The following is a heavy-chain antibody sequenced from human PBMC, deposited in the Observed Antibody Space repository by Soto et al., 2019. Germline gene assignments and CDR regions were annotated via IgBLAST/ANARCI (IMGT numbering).Heavy chain of an antibody. Sequence: QITLKEAGPTLVKPTETLTLTCTFSGFSLSARGEGVGWIRQPPGKALEWLAIIYWDDDKRYSPSLRTTFTTTKDPPKIQVVLTIPNLDPVDTATYFCAHRPFNRAWTDAYDIWGPGTMVTVSS. CDR3: AHRPFNRAWTDAYDI. CDR2: IYWDDDK. J-gene: IGHJ3*02. V-gene: IGHV2-5*02. CDR1: GFSLSARGEG. D-gene: IGHD1-1*01.